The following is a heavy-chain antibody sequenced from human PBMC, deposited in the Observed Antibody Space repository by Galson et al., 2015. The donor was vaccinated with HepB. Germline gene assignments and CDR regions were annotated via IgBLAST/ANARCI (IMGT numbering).Heavy chain of an antibody. J-gene: IGHJ4*02. Sequence: SLRLSCAASGFTFDDYAMHRVRQAPGKGLEWVSGISWNSGSIGYADSVKGRFTISRDNAKNSPYLQMNSLRAEDTALYYCAKGSGYYDSSGYLFDYWGQGTLVTVSS. CDR2: ISWNSGSI. CDR1: GFTFDDYA. V-gene: IGHV3-9*01. D-gene: IGHD3-22*01. CDR3: AKGSGYYDSSGYLFDY.